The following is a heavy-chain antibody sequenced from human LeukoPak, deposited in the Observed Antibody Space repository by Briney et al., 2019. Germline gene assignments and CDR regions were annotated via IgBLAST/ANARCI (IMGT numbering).Heavy chain of an antibody. CDR1: GFTFSSCA. CDR2: ISGSGVST. J-gene: IGHJ4*02. V-gene: IGHV3-23*01. CDR3: AKRGTAMAAGDY. Sequence: QPGGSLRLSCAASGFTFSSCAMSWVRQAPGKGLEWASGISGSGVSTYYADSVKGRFTISRDNSKNTLYLQMSSLRAEDTALYYCAKRGTAMAAGDYWGQGTLVTVSS. D-gene: IGHD5-18*01.